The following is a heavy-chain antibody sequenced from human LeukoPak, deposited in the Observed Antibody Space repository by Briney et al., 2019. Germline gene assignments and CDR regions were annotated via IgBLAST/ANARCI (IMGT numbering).Heavy chain of an antibody. Sequence: GGSLRLSCAVSGISVSDNYMSWVRQAPGKGLQWVAVVYSSGSAYHAEDVKGRFSASRDNSKNTIYLQMNSLTIEDTGIYYCMREGDWAYWGQGTRVTVSS. J-gene: IGHJ4*02. CDR2: VYSSGSA. CDR3: MREGDWAY. CDR1: GISVSDNY. D-gene: IGHD2-21*02. V-gene: IGHV3-53*01.